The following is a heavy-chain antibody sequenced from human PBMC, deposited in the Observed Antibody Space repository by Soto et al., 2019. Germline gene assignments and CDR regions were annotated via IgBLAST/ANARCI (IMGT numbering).Heavy chain of an antibody. V-gene: IGHV4-34*01. Sequence: SETLSLTCAVYGGSFSGYYWSWIRQPPGKGLKWIGEINHSGSTNYNPSLKSRVTISVDTSKNQFSLKLSSVTAADTAVYYCARLTVTPAPRHYYYMDVWGKGTTVTVSS. CDR2: INHSGST. CDR1: GGSFSGYY. J-gene: IGHJ6*03. CDR3: ARLTVTPAPRHYYYMDV. D-gene: IGHD4-17*01.